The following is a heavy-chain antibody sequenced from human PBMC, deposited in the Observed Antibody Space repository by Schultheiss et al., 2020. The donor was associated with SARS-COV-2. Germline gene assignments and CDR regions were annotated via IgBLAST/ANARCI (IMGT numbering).Heavy chain of an antibody. D-gene: IGHD1-26*01. J-gene: IGHJ4*02. Sequence: GGSLRLSCAASGFTFSSYSMNWVRQAPGKGLEWVGRIKSKTDGGTTDYAAPVKGRFTISRDDSKNTLYLQMNSLKTEDTAVYYCTTDPLVGATKYYFDYWGQGTLVTVSS. V-gene: IGHV3-15*01. CDR1: GFTFSSYS. CDR3: TTDPLVGATKYYFDY. CDR2: IKSKTDGGTT.